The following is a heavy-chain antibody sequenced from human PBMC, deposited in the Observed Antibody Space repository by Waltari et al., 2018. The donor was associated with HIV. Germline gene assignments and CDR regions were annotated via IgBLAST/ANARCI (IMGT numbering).Heavy chain of an antibody. CDR1: GGSISSGGYY. D-gene: IGHD3-3*01. Sequence: QVQLQESGPGLVKPSQTLSLTCTVSGGSISSGGYYWSWIRQHPGKGLEWIGYIYYSGITYYNPSLKSRVTISVDTSKNQFSLKLSSVTAADTAVYYCARGTYYDFWSGYYTDRGGLGTHFDYWGQGTLVTVSS. V-gene: IGHV4-31*03. J-gene: IGHJ4*02. CDR2: IYYSGIT. CDR3: ARGTYYDFWSGYYTDRGGLGTHFDY.